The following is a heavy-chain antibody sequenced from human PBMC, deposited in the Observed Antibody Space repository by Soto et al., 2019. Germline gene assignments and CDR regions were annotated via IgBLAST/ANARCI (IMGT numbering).Heavy chain of an antibody. V-gene: IGHV3-23*01. CDR3: AKDFSTSRANRFDR. CDR1: GFTFSSYT. CDR2: ISNSDGST. J-gene: IGHJ5*02. D-gene: IGHD6-13*01. Sequence: PRLSCAASGFTFSSYTMSWVRQAPGKGLEWVSTISNSDGSTFYADSMKGRFTIFRDNSKDTLYLQMNSLRADDTAVYYCAKDFSTSRANRFDRWGQGTLVTVSS.